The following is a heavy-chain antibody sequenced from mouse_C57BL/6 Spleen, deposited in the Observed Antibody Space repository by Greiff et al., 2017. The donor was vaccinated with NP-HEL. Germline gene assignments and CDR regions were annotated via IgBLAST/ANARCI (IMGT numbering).Heavy chain of an antibody. Sequence: EVQLQQSGPGLVKPSQSLSLTCSVPGYSITSGYYWNWIRQFPGNKLEWMAYISYDGSPKYNPALKNRISITSDTSKNQFCLKLSSVTTEDTATYYGAREGDYGYFEVWGKGTTVTVSS. CDR3: AREGDYGYFEV. CDR2: ISYDGSP. CDR1: GYSITSGYY. J-gene: IGHJ1*03. D-gene: IGHD2-13*01. V-gene: IGHV3-6*01.